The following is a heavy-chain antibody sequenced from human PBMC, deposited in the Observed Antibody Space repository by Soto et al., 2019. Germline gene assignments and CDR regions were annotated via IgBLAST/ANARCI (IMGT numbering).Heavy chain of an antibody. CDR1: GGSISSGDYY. V-gene: IGHV4-30-4*01. J-gene: IGHJ3*02. CDR3: ARARITMIVVAAYDAFDI. D-gene: IGHD3-22*01. CDR2: IYYSGST. Sequence: SETLSLTCTVSGGSISSGDYYWSWIRQPPGKGLEWIGYIYYSGSTYYNPSLKSRVTISVDTSKNQFSLKLSSVTAADTAVYYCARARITMIVVAAYDAFDIWGQGTMVTV.